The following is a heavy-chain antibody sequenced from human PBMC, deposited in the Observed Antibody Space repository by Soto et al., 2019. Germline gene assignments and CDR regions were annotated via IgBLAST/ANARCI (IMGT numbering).Heavy chain of an antibody. CDR1: GYTFTSYG. D-gene: IGHD2-2*03. CDR2: ISAYNGNT. CDR3: ERDGVGYCISTSCLNWFDP. Sequence: QVQLVQSGAEVKKPGASVKVSCKASGYTFTSYGISWVRQAPGQGLEWMGWISAYNGNTNYAQKLQGRVTMTTDTSTSTAYMERRSLRSDDTAVYYCERDGVGYCISTSCLNWFDPWGQGTLVTVSS. J-gene: IGHJ5*02. V-gene: IGHV1-18*01.